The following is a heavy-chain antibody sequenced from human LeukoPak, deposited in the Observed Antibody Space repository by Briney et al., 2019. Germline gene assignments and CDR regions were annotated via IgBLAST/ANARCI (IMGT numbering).Heavy chain of an antibody. Sequence: SETLSLTCSVSGGSISSYYWSWIRQPPGKGLEWIGYIHYSGSTNYNPSLKSRVTISVDTSKNQFSLRLSSVTAADTAVYYGARVTGYIVEDYFDYWGQGTLVTVSS. CDR2: IHYSGST. J-gene: IGHJ4*02. V-gene: IGHV4-59*01. CDR3: ARVTGYIVEDYFDY. D-gene: IGHD3-22*01. CDR1: GGSISSYY.